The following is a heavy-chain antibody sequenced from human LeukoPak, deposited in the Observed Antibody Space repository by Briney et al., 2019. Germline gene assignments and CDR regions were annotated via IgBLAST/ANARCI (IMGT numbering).Heavy chain of an antibody. J-gene: IGHJ4*02. CDR3: ARRSIAGFDY. V-gene: IGHV3-53*04. CDR1: GFTVSSNY. D-gene: IGHD6-6*01. CDR2: IYSGGST. Sequence: PGGSLRLSCAASGFTVSSNYMSWVRQAPGKGLEWVSVIYSGGSTYYADSVKGRFTISRHNSKNTLYLLMNSLRAEDTAVYYCARRSIAGFDYWGQGTLVTVSS.